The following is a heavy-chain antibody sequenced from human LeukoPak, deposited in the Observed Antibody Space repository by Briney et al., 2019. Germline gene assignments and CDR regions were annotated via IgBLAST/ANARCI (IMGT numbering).Heavy chain of an antibody. J-gene: IGHJ4*02. V-gene: IGHV4-39*07. CDR3: ARVTTGYDSSGAYYFDY. CDR2: IYYSGST. CDR1: GGSISSSSYY. Sequence: SETLSLTCTVSGGSISSSSYYWGWIRQPPGKGLEWIGSIYYSGSTYYNPSLKSRVTISVDTSKNQFSLKLSSVTAADTAVYYCARVTTGYDSSGAYYFDYWGQGTLVTVSS. D-gene: IGHD3-22*01.